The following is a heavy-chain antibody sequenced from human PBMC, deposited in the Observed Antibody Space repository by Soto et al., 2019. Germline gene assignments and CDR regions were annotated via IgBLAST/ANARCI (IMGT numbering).Heavy chain of an antibody. Sequence: PSETLSLTCTVSGVSIHNSHSFWAWIRQPPGKGLEWVGRIYSDGTTNYSPSLKSRVTMSLDTSKDQFSLHLNSVTAADTAVYYCSRVGCSNSKCYTRGMDVWGQGTTVTVSS. D-gene: IGHD2-2*01. J-gene: IGHJ6*02. CDR1: GVSIHNSHSF. CDR2: IYSDGTT. V-gene: IGHV4-39*07. CDR3: SRVGCSNSKCYTRGMDV.